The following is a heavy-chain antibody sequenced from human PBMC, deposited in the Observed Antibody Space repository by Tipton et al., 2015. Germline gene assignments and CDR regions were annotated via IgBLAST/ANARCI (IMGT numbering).Heavy chain of an antibody. CDR3: ARENAYYSGMDV. Sequence: TLSLTCTVSGTSLSGFYWTWIRQPPGKGLEWIGYIRYSGGTNYKPSLRGRVSISLEMSKNQFSLKLRSVTAADTAMYFCARENAYYSGMDVWGQGTTVTVSS. CDR2: IRYSGGT. CDR1: GTSLSGFY. V-gene: IGHV4-59*01. J-gene: IGHJ6*02. D-gene: IGHD1-1*01.